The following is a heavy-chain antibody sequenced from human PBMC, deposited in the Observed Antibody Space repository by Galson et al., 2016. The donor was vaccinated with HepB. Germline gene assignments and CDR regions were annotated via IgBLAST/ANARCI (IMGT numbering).Heavy chain of an antibody. D-gene: IGHD6-13*01. J-gene: IGHJ4*02. V-gene: IGHV3-23*01. Sequence: SLRLSCAASGFTFSNYAMSWVRQAPGKRLEWVSSISSRISVISGSGDGTYYADSVKGRFTISRDNSKNTLYLQMNSLRAEDTAVYYCARRAGSSWYSDYWGQGTLVTVSS. CDR2: ISGSGDGT. CDR1: GFTFSNYA. CDR3: ARRAGSSWYSDY.